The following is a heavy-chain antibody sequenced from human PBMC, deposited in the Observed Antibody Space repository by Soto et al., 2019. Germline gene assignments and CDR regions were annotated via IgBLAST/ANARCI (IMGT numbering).Heavy chain of an antibody. V-gene: IGHV2-5*08. D-gene: IGHD3-3*01. CDR3: AHRRGYDFWSGYYNELLFDY. Sequence: SGPTLVNPTQTLTLTCTFSGFSLSTSGMCVSWIRQPPGKALEWLALIYWDDDKRYSPSLKSRLTITKDTSKNQVVLTMTNMDPVDTATYYCAHRRGYDFWSGYYNELLFDYWGQGTLVTVSS. J-gene: IGHJ4*02. CDR2: IYWDDDK. CDR1: GFSLSTSGMC.